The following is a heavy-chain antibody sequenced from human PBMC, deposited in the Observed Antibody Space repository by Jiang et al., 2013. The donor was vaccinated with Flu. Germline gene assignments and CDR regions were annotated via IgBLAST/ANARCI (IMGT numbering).Heavy chain of an antibody. CDR3: ARVFRARTNWNALMGVYYFDY. Sequence: GPGLVKPSQTLSLTCTVSGGSISSGGYYWSWIRQHPGKGLEWIGYIYYSGSTYYNPSLKSRVTISVDTSKNQFSLKLSSVTAADTAVYYCARVFRARTNWNALMGVYYFDYWGQGTLVTVSS. V-gene: IGHV4-31*03. J-gene: IGHJ4*02. CDR1: GGSISSGGYY. D-gene: IGHD1-1*01. CDR2: IYYSGST.